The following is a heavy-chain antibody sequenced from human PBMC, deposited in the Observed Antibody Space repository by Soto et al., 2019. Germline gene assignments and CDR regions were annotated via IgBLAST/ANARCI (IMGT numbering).Heavy chain of an antibody. D-gene: IGHD6-13*01. CDR3: AHRLPGPSGYDV. CDR2: IYWNDEQ. J-gene: IGHJ6*02. V-gene: IGHV2-5*01. Sequence: QITLKESGPTLVKPTQTLTLTCTFSGFSLTSGVVGVGWIRQPPGEALEWLALIYWNDEQYYNQYLRNRLTITRDTSKNQVVLTMTNMDPVDTATYYCAHRLPGPSGYDVWGQGTTVTVSS. CDR1: GFSLTSGVVG.